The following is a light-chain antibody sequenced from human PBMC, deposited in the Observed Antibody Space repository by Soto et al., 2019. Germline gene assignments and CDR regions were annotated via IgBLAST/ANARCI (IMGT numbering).Light chain of an antibody. CDR2: GAS. J-gene: IGKJ1*01. CDR3: QQYGSSPWT. V-gene: IGKV3-20*01. Sequence: EIVLTQSPGTLSLSPGEGATLSCRASQSVRSNYLAWYRQTPGQAPRLLIYGASNMATGIPDRFSGSGSGTDFTLIISRLEPEDFALYYCQQYGSSPWTFGQGTKVEIK. CDR1: QSVRSNY.